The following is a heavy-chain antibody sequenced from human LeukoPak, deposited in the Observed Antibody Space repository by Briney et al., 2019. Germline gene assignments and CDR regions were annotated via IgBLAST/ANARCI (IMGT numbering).Heavy chain of an antibody. V-gene: IGHV1-18*01. CDR3: ARNVDTAMVFDY. D-gene: IGHD5-18*01. CDR2: ISAYNGNT. CDR1: GYTVTSYG. Sequence: ASVKVSCKASGYTVTSYGISWVRQAPGQGLEWMGWISAYNGNTNYAQKLQGRVTMTTDTSTSTAYMELRSLRSDDTAVYYCARNVDTAMVFDYWGQGTLVTVSS. J-gene: IGHJ4*02.